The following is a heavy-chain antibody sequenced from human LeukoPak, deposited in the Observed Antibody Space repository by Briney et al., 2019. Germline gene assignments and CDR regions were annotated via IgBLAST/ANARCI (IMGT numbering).Heavy chain of an antibody. V-gene: IGHV4-59*01. Sequence: SETLSLTCTVSGGSNISYYWSWIRQPPGKGLEWIGYIYYSGSTNYNPSLKSRVTISVDTSKNQFSLKLSSVTAADTAVYYCARGGGYYFDYWGQGTLVTVSS. CDR3: ARGGGYYFDY. CDR2: IYYSGST. J-gene: IGHJ4*02. D-gene: IGHD3-16*01. CDR1: GGSNISYY.